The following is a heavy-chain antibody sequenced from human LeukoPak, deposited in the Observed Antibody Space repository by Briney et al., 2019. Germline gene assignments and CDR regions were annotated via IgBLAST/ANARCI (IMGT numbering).Heavy chain of an antibody. CDR3: AKSGGYGLIDY. CDR1: GASLRGSGYY. D-gene: IGHD1-26*01. V-gene: IGHV4-39*01. CDR2: IYYTGNT. Sequence: SETLSLTCAVSGASLRGSGYYLGWISQPPGKGLEWIGNIYYTGNTYYNASLQSRVTISIDTSKNQFSLRLNSVTAADTAMYYCAKSGGYGLIDYWGQGTLVTVSS. J-gene: IGHJ4*02.